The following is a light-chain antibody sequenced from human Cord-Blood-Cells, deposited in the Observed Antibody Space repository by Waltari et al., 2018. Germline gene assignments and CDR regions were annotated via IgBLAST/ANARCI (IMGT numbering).Light chain of an antibody. CDR3: QQHWNWPVT. V-gene: IGKV3-11*01. J-gene: IGKJ1*01. CDR2: GAS. CDR1: QSVSSS. Sequence: EIVLTQSPATLSLSPGERATLSCRASQSVSSSLAWYQQKPGQAPRLLIYGASTRATGIPARFSGSGSGTDFTLTISSLEPEDFAVYYCQQHWNWPVTFGQGTTVEIK.